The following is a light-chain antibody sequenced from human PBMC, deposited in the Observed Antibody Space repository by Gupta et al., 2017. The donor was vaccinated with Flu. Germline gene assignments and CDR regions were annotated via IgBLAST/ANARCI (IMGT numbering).Light chain of an antibody. CDR2: AAS. CDR1: QSVSSY. Sequence: EIVLTQSPATLSLSPGERATLSCRASQSVSSYLAWYQQKPGQAPRLLIYAASNRATGTPARFSGSGSGTDFTLTISSLEPEDFAVYYCQQRSDWPPITFGQGTRLEIK. J-gene: IGKJ5*01. V-gene: IGKV3-11*01. CDR3: QQRSDWPPIT.